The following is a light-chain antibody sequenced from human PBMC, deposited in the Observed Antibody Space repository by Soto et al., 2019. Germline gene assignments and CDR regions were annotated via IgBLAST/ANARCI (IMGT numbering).Light chain of an antibody. CDR1: QPIQHY. Sequence: IRITQSPSTLCSSVGDGVTITCLSSQPIQHYLAWWQQKPVKAPNVLIYDASILESGVPSRFSGSVSGTEFSLTITSLQAHDFATYHCQQYSSYYETFGQGTNVDSK. J-gene: IGKJ2*01. CDR3: QQYSSYYET. V-gene: IGKV1-5*01. CDR2: DAS.